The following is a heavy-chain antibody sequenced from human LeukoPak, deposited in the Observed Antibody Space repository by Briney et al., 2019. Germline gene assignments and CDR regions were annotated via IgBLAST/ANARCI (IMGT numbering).Heavy chain of an antibody. Sequence: SETLSLTCTVSGGSITSYYWSWIRQPAGKGLEWIGRIYTSGSTNYNPSLKSRVTMSVDTSKNQFSLKLSSVTAADTAVYCCARGICSGGSCYSPGAFDIWGQGTMVTVSS. V-gene: IGHV4-4*07. D-gene: IGHD2-15*01. CDR2: IYTSGST. CDR3: ARGICSGGSCYSPGAFDI. J-gene: IGHJ3*02. CDR1: GGSITSYY.